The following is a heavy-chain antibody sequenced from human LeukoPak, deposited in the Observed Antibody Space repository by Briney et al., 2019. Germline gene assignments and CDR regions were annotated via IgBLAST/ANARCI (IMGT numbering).Heavy chain of an antibody. D-gene: IGHD3-10*01. V-gene: IGHV4-34*01. J-gene: IGHJ4*02. CDR3: ARHWKPRRHYYGSGSYLDY. Sequence: SETLSLTCTVSGGSISSYYWSWIRQPAGKGLEWIGEINHSGSTNYNPSLKSRVTISVDTSKNQFSLKLSSVTAADTAVYYCARHWKPRRHYYGSGSYLDYWGQGTLVTVSS. CDR1: GGSISSYY. CDR2: INHSGST.